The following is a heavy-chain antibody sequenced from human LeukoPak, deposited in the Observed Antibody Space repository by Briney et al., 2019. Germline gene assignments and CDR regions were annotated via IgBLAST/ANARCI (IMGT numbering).Heavy chain of an antibody. V-gene: IGHV3-21*01. CDR1: GFTFSSYS. Sequence: KSGGSLRLSCAASGFTFSSYSMNWVRQAPGKGLEWVSSISSSSSYIYYADSVKGRFTISRDNTKNSLYLQMNSLRAEDTAVYYCARGSSWYLSYRGAYGMDVWGQGTTVTVSS. D-gene: IGHD6-13*01. CDR3: ARGSSWYLSYRGAYGMDV. CDR2: ISSSSSYI. J-gene: IGHJ6*02.